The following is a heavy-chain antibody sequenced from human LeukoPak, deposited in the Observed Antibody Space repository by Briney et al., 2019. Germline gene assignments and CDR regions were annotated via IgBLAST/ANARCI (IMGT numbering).Heavy chain of an antibody. V-gene: IGHV4-38-2*02. D-gene: IGHD3-3*01. CDR2: IYHSGST. Sequence: SETLSLTCTVSGYSISSGYYWGWIRQPPGKGVEWIGSIYHSGSTYYNPSLKSRVTISVDTSKNQFSLKLSSVTAADTAVYYCARAVLEWYAFDIWGQGTMVTVSS. CDR1: GYSISSGYY. CDR3: ARAVLEWYAFDI. J-gene: IGHJ3*02.